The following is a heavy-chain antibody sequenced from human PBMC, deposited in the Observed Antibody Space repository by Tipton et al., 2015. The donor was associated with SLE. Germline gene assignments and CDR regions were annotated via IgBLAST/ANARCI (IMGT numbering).Heavy chain of an antibody. Sequence: TLSLTCSVSGASISSSTYYWGWLRQSPGKGLEWIGSFYYTANTYFNPSLRSRVTISVDTSKNRFSLELTFVTAADTAVYYCARLSYYGDYFDYWGQGSLVTVSS. CDR3: ARLSYYGDYFDY. CDR1: GASISSSTYY. CDR2: FYYTANT. D-gene: IGHD4-17*01. J-gene: IGHJ4*02. V-gene: IGHV4-39*07.